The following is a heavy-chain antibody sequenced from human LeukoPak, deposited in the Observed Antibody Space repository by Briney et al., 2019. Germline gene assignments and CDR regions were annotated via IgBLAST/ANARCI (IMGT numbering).Heavy chain of an antibody. CDR2: VYHSGTT. V-gene: IGHV4-59*08. D-gene: IGHD3-10*01. CDR3: ARHGDSYGSGFFDP. J-gene: IGHJ5*02. CDR1: GGSISSDY. Sequence: SETLSLTCTVSGGSISSDYWSWIRQSPGKGLEWIGYVYHSGTTNYNPSLRRRVTISVDTSKKHFSLKLTSVTAADTAVYYCARHGDSYGSGFFDPWGQGTLVTVSS.